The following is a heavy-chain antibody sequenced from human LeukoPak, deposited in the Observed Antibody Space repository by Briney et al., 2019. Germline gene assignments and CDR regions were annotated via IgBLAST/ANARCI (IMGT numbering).Heavy chain of an antibody. V-gene: IGHV3-7*03. J-gene: IGHJ4*02. CDR1: GFTLSNVW. CDR3: GRSVAAPADY. Sequence: GGSLRLSCATSGFTLSNVWMGWVRQAPGKGLEWVGNIRGDGSVKFYLDSVKGRFTISRDNTNSVSLQMNNLKAEDTAVYYCGRSVAAPADYWGQGTLVIVSS. D-gene: IGHD6-6*01. CDR2: IRGDGSVK.